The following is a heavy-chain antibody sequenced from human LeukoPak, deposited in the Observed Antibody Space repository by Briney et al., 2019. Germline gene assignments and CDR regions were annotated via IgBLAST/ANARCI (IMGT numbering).Heavy chain of an antibody. CDR1: GFTFSSYS. D-gene: IGHD3-10*01. CDR2: ISSSSSTI. Sequence: PGGSLRLSCAASGFTFSSYSMNWVRQAPGKGLEWVSYISSSSSTIYYADSVKGRFTISRDNAKNSLYLQMNSLRAEDTAVYYCARFKRITPHAFDIWGQGTMVTVSS. J-gene: IGHJ3*02. V-gene: IGHV3-48*01. CDR3: ARFKRITPHAFDI.